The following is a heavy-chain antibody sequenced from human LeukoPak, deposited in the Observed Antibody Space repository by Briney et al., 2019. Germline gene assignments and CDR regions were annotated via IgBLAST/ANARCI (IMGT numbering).Heavy chain of an antibody. V-gene: IGHV1-2*02. CDR1: GYTFTGYY. CDR2: INPNSGGT. D-gene: IGHD3-22*01. CDR3: ARGTYYYDSSGYYYPDY. Sequence: ASVKVSCKASGYTFTGYYMHWVRQAPGQGLEWMGWINPNSGGTNYAQKFQGRVTMTRDTSISTAYMELGSLKSDDTAVYYCARGTYYYDSSGYYYPDYWGQGTLVTVSS. J-gene: IGHJ4*02.